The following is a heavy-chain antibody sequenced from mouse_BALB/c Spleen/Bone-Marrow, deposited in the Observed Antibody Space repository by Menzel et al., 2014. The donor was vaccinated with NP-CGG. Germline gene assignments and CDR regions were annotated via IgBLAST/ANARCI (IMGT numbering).Heavy chain of an antibody. J-gene: IGHJ4*01. CDR1: GYSFTGYT. CDR3: ARSGLYYGNYLYAMDY. D-gene: IGHD2-1*01. V-gene: IGHV1-18*01. CDR2: INPYNGGT. Sequence: EVQLVESGPELVKPGASMKISCKASGYSFTGYTMNWVKQSPGKNLEWIGLINPYNGGTSYNQKFKGKATLTVDKSSSTAYMELLSLTSEDSAVYYCARSGLYYGNYLYAMDYWGQGTSVTVSS.